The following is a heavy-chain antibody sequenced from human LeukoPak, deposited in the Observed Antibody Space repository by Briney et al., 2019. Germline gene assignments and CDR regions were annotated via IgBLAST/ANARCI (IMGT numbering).Heavy chain of an antibody. J-gene: IGHJ4*02. CDR3: ARERFKDTDY. CDR1: GYTFTSYY. Sequence: ASVKVSCKASGYTFTSYYMHWVRQAPGQGLEWMGIINPSGGSTSYAQKFQGRVTMTRDMSTSTDYMELSSLRSEDTAVYYCARERFKDTDYWGQGTLVTVSS. V-gene: IGHV1-46*01. D-gene: IGHD3-16*01. CDR2: INPSGGST.